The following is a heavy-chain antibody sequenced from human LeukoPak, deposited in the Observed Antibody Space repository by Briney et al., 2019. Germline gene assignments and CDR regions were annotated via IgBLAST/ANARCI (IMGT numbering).Heavy chain of an antibody. J-gene: IGHJ4*02. CDR1: GGSFSGYY. V-gene: IGHV4-34*01. CDR2: INHSGST. D-gene: IGHD3-10*01. Sequence: SETLSLTCAVYGGSFSGYYWSWIRQPPGKGLEWIGEINHSGSTNYNPSLKGRVTISVDTSKNQFSLKLNSVTAADTAVYYCARKRFGGFDYWGQGTLVTVSS. CDR3: ARKRFGGFDY.